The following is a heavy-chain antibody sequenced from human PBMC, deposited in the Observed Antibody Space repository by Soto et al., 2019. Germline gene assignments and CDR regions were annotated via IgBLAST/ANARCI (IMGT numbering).Heavy chain of an antibody. J-gene: IGHJ4*02. Sequence: SVKVSGKASGVTFSSYAISWVRQAPGQGLEWMGGIIPIFGTANYAQKFQGRVTITADKSTSTAYMELSSLRSEDTAVYYCASEGSGSYSKWGQGTLVTVSS. CDR3: ASEGSGSYSK. D-gene: IGHD1-26*01. CDR1: GVTFSSYA. V-gene: IGHV1-69*06. CDR2: IIPIFGTA.